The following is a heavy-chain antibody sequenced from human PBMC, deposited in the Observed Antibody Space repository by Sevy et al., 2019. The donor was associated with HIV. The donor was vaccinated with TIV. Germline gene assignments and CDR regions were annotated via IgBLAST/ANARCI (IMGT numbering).Heavy chain of an antibody. V-gene: IGHV4-39*02. CDR3: ARDILAGYYIKTPSYYFDY. Sequence: SETLSLTCTVSGGSISSSSYYWGWIRQPQGKGLEWIGSIYYSGSTYYNPSLKSQVTISEDTAKNQFSLKLSSVTAADTAVYYCARDILAGYYIKTPSYYFDYWGQGTLVTVSS. J-gene: IGHJ4*02. D-gene: IGHD3-9*01. CDR1: GGSISSSSYY. CDR2: IYYSGST.